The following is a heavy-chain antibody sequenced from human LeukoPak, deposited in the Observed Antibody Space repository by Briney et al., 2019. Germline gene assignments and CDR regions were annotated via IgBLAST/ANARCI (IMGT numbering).Heavy chain of an antibody. J-gene: IGHJ3*02. CDR3: ARVRVPIGQDWFGELEGFDI. V-gene: IGHV3-21*01. CDR1: GFTFSSYS. CDR2: ISSSSSYI. D-gene: IGHD3-10*01. Sequence: MPGGSLRLSCAASGFTFSSYSMNWVRQAPGKGLEWVSSISSSSSYIYYADSVKGRFTISRDNAKNSLYLQMNSLRAEDTAVYYCARVRVPIGQDWFGELEGFDIWGQGTMVTVSS.